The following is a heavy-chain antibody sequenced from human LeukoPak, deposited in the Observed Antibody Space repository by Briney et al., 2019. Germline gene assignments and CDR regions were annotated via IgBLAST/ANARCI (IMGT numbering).Heavy chain of an antibody. V-gene: IGHV3-30*04. CDR2: ISYDGSNK. D-gene: IGHD3-22*01. J-gene: IGHJ6*02. Sequence: GGSLRLSCAASGFTFSSYAMHWVRQAPGKGLEWVAVISYDGSNKYHADSVKGRFTISRDNSKNTLYLQMNSLRAEDTAVYYCARDWLNSLWYHVMDVWAQGTTVTVS. CDR3: ARDWLNSLWYHVMDV. CDR1: GFTFSSYA.